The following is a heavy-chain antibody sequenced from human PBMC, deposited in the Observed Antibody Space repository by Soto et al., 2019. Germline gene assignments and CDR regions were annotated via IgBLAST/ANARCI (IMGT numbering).Heavy chain of an antibody. J-gene: IGHJ5*02. CDR1: GGSISSYY. CDR3: ARDRDYGDYNWFDP. V-gene: IGHV4-59*01. D-gene: IGHD4-17*01. CDR2: IYYSGST. Sequence: SETLSLTCTVSGGSISSYYWSWIRQPPGKGLEWIGYIYYSGSTNYNPSLKSRVTISVDTSKNQFSLKPSSVTAADTAVYYCARDRDYGDYNWFDPWGQGTLVTVSS.